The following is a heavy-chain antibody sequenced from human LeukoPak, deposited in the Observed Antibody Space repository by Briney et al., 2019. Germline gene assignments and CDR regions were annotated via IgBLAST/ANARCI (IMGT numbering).Heavy chain of an antibody. CDR3: SKDQTGDGFNAI. CDR1: GFTFRNVW. J-gene: IGHJ4*02. D-gene: IGHD5-24*01. V-gene: IGHV3-23*01. Sequence: PGGSLRLSCAASGFTFRNVWMSWVRQAPGKGLEWVSTMSGSGDWTYYADSARGRFAISRDNSKNTLYLHMADLRAEDTAVYYCSKDQTGDGFNAIWGQGTLVTVSS. CDR2: MSGSGDWT.